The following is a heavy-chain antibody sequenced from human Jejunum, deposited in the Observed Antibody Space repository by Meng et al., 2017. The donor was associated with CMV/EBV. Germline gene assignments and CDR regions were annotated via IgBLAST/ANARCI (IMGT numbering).Heavy chain of an antibody. D-gene: IGHD2-15*01. J-gene: IGHJ5*02. CDR3: ARVRGGFDP. V-gene: IGHV4-59*01. CDR1: GGAISGYY. Sequence: SLTRTVSGGAISGYYWSWIRQPPGKGLEWVGYIYYTGGTNYNPSLESRATISLDRTKSQFSLKLTSVTPADTAVYYCARVRGGFDPWGQGILVTVSS. CDR2: IYYTGGT.